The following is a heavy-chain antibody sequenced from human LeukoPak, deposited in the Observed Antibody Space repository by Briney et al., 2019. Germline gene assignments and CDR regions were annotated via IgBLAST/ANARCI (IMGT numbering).Heavy chain of an antibody. V-gene: IGHV3-30*18. CDR3: AEAHTVTTLYWFDP. D-gene: IGHD4-17*01. CDR2: ISYDGSNQ. J-gene: IGHJ5*02. Sequence: GGSLRLSCAVSGFTLSNAWMSWVRQAPGKGLEWVAVISYDGSNQYYADSVKGRFTISRDNSKNTLYLQMNSLRGADTAVYYCAEAHTVTTLYWFDPWGQGTLVTVSS. CDR1: GFTLSNAW.